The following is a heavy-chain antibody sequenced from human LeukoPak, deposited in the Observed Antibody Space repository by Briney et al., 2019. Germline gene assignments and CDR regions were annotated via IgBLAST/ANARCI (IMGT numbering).Heavy chain of an antibody. CDR2: LYGGGST. CDR3: ARGVGIQRWSFFFDS. D-gene: IGHD5-18*01. Sequence: GGPLILSCSASGVTVSSNYMNWVRQAPGPGLEWVSVLYGGGSTYYADSVEGRFTISRDNSSNTLYLQMNSLRAEDTAVYYCARGVGIQRWSFFFDSWGQGILVSVSS. CDR1: GVTVSSNY. V-gene: IGHV3-53*01. J-gene: IGHJ4*02.